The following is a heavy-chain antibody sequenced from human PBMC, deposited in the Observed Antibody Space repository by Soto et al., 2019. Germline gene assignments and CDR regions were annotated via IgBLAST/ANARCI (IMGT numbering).Heavy chain of an antibody. CDR3: ATGQYYDILSVYYYGMDV. D-gene: IGHD3-9*01. Sequence: QVQLVQSGAEVKKPGASVKVSCKVSGYTLTELSMHWVRQAPGKGLEWRGGFAPEDGETIDAQKFKGRVTMTEDTSTATAYMELSSLRSEDTAVYYCATGQYYDILSVYYYGMDVWGQGTTVTVSS. V-gene: IGHV1-24*01. J-gene: IGHJ6*02. CDR1: GYTLTELS. CDR2: FAPEDGET.